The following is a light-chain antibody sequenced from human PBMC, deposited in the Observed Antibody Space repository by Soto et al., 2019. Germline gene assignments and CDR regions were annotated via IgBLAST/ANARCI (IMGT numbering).Light chain of an antibody. CDR2: DAS. Sequence: EIVLTQSPATLSLSPGERATLSCRASQSVSSYLAWYQQKPGQAPRLLIYDASNRATGIPARFSGSGSGTDFTLTISSLEPEDFAVYYCQQRSNWPSMYTFSQGTKLEIK. J-gene: IGKJ2*01. CDR1: QSVSSY. V-gene: IGKV3-11*01. CDR3: QQRSNWPSMYT.